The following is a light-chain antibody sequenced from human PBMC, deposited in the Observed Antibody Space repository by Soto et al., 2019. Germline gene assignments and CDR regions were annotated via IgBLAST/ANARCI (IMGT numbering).Light chain of an antibody. Sequence: QLVLTQSPSASASLGTSVKLTCTLSSGHSSYAIAWHRQQPEKGPRYLMKVNYDGSHKKGDGIPDRFSGSSSGAERYLTIHSLQFEDEADYYCQTWGTGIQVFGGGTKVTVL. CDR3: QTWGTGIQV. CDR2: VNYDGSH. V-gene: IGLV4-69*01. J-gene: IGLJ3*02. CDR1: SGHSSYA.